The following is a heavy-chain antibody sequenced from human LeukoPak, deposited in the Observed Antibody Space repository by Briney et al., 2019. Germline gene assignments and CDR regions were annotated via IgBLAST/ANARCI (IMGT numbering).Heavy chain of an antibody. Sequence: PSETPSLTCTVSAGSISSSSSYWGWIRQPPGKGLEWIGSIYYSGSTYYNPSLKSRVTISVDTSKNQFSLKLSSVTAADTAVYYCARQSPRQLVSDYWGQGTLVTVSS. V-gene: IGHV4-39*01. CDR2: IYYSGST. CDR1: AGSISSSSSY. CDR3: ARQSPRQLVSDY. J-gene: IGHJ4*02. D-gene: IGHD6-13*01.